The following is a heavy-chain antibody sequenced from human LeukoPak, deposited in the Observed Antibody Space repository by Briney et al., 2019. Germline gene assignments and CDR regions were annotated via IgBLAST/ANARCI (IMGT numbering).Heavy chain of an antibody. Sequence: GASVKVSCKASGYTFTGYYMHWVRQAPGQGLEWMGWINPNSGGTNYAQKFQGRVTMTRDTSISTAYMELSRLRSDDTAVYYYARARNIVVVVAATYYYYGMDVWGQGTTVTVSS. D-gene: IGHD2-15*01. J-gene: IGHJ6*02. CDR2: INPNSGGT. CDR3: ARARNIVVVVAATYYYYGMDV. CDR1: GYTFTGYY. V-gene: IGHV1-2*02.